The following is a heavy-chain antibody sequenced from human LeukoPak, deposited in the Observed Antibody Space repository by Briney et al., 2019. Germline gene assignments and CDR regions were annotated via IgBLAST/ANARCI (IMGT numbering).Heavy chain of an antibody. CDR2: INGDGSIT. J-gene: IGHJ4*02. Sequence: PGGSLRLSCAASGFTFSDYWMHWVRQVPGKGLVWVSRINGDGSITNYADSVKGRFTISRDNAKNTLYLQMNSLTVDDTAVYYYARGPRDGYNPLAYWGQGTLVTVSS. CDR3: ARGPRDGYNPLAY. CDR1: GFTFSDYW. D-gene: IGHD5-24*01. V-gene: IGHV3-74*01.